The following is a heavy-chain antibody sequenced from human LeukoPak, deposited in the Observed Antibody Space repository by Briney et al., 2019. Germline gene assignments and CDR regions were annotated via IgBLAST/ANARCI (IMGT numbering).Heavy chain of an antibody. CDR1: GFTFSSYS. V-gene: IGHV3-21*01. CDR2: ISSSSSYI. J-gene: IGHJ3*02. CDR3: ARDFRPLSAFDI. Sequence: TGGSLRLSCAASGFTFSSYSMNWVRQAPGKGLEWVSSISSSSSYIYYADSVKGRFTITRDNAKNSLYLQMNSLRADDTAVYYCARDFRPLSAFDIWGQGTMVTVSS.